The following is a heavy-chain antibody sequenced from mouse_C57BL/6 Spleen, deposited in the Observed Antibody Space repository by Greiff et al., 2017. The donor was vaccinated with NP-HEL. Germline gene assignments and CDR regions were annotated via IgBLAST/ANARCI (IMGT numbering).Heavy chain of an antibody. CDR1: GFSLSTSGMG. V-gene: IGHV8-12*01. D-gene: IGHD1-1*01. CDR2: IYWDDDK. Sequence: QVQLKESGPGILQSSQTLSLTCSFSGFSLSTSGMGVSWIRQPSGKGLEWLAHIYWDDDKRYNPSLKSRLTISKDTSRNQVFLKITSVDTADTATYYCARSNYGSSYVYWYFDVWGTGTTVTVSS. CDR3: ARSNYGSSYVYWYFDV. J-gene: IGHJ1*03.